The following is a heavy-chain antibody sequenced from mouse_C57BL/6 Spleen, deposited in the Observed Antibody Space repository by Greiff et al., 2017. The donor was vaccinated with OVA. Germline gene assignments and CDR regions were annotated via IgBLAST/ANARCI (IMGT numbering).Heavy chain of an antibody. V-gene: IGHV3-6*01. Sequence: DVQLQESGPGLVKPSQSLSLTCSVTGYSITSGYYWNWIRQFPGNKLEWMGYISYDGSNNYNPSLKNRISITRDTSKNQFFLKLNSVTTEDTATYYCARENLLFYAMDYWGQGTSVTVSS. CDR1: GYSITSGYY. CDR3: ARENLLFYAMDY. J-gene: IGHJ4*01. CDR2: ISYDGSN.